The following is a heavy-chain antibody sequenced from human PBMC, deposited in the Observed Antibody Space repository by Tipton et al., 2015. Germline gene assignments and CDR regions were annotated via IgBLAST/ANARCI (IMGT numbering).Heavy chain of an antibody. J-gene: IGHJ3*02. D-gene: IGHD3-22*01. V-gene: IGHV4-39*01. CDR3: ARQTTLEFYDSAGYYFRGHAFDI. Sequence: TLSLTCTVSGGSISSNSNYWGWIRQPPGKGLEWIGSIYYSGSTFYSPSLKSRVTISVDTSKNQFSLKLRSVTAADTAVYFCARQTTLEFYDSAGYYFRGHAFDIWGQGTMVTVSS. CDR2: IYYSGST. CDR1: GGSISSNSNY.